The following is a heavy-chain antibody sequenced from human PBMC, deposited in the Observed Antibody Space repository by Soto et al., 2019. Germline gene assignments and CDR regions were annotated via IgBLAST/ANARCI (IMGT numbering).Heavy chain of an antibody. CDR1: GDCISDVNCY. J-gene: IGHJ4*02. Sequence: QVQLQGSGPRLLMPSQTLSLTCTVSGDCISDVNCYWSWIRQSPDKGLGWIVHIYDGGSTYSNPSLKSKVTVSIDTSKNQFSLQLSSMSAADTAVYYCTRGPSGDKFDYWGQGTLVTVSS. CDR3: TRGPSGDKFDY. V-gene: IGHV4-30-4*01. D-gene: IGHD7-27*01. CDR2: IYDGGST.